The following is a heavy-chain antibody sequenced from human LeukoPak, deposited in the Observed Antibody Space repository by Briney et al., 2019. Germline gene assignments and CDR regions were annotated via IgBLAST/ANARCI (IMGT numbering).Heavy chain of an antibody. CDR3: TTLSYAAAPT. V-gene: IGHV3-15*01. CDR2: VRSETDGGTT. CDR1: AFTFINAR. D-gene: IGHD2-2*01. Sequence: GGPLTHSRAASAFTFINARISWVRQAPCKELHSVSRVRSETDGGTTDYAAPVQGRFTISRDDSKNPLYLQMNSLETADTAVYYCTTLSYAAAPTWGQGTLVTVSS. J-gene: IGHJ5*02.